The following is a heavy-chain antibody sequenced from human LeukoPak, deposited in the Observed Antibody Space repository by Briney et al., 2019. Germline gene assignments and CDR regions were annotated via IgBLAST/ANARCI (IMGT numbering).Heavy chain of an antibody. CDR2: IYHSGST. CDR3: ARGSDYGDYGWSDP. CDR1: GGSISSGGYS. Sequence: SQTLSLTCAVSGGSISSGGYSWSWIRQPPGKGLEWIGYIYHSGSTYYNPSLKSRVTISVDRSKNQFSLKLSSVTAADTAVYYCARGSDYGDYGWSDPWGQGTLVTVSS. J-gene: IGHJ5*02. D-gene: IGHD4-17*01. V-gene: IGHV4-30-2*01.